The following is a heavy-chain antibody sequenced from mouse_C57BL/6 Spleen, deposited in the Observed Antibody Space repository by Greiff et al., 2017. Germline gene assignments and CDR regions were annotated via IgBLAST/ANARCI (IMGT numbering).Heavy chain of an antibody. CDR3: ARDYWYFDV. Sequence: QVQLQQPGAELVRPGSSVKLSCKASGYTFTSYWMDWVKQRPGQGLEWIGNIYPSDSETHYNQKFKDKVTLTVDKSSSTAYMQLSSLTSEDSAVYYCARDYWYFDVWGTGTTVTVSS. CDR2: IYPSDSET. CDR1: GYTFTSYW. V-gene: IGHV1-61*01. J-gene: IGHJ1*03.